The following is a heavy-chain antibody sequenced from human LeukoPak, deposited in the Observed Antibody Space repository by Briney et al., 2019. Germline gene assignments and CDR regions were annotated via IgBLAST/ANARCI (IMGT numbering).Heavy chain of an antibody. CDR3: AKDSSAMGYYYYGMDV. J-gene: IGHJ6*02. CDR1: GFTFDDYA. V-gene: IGHV3-9*01. D-gene: IGHD2-2*01. CDR2: ISWNSGSI. Sequence: GGSLRLSCAASGFTFDDYAMHWVRQAPGKGLEWVSGISWNSGSIGYADSVKGRFTISRDNAKNSLYLQMNSLRAEDTALYYCAKDSSAMGYYYYGMDVWGQGTTVTVSS.